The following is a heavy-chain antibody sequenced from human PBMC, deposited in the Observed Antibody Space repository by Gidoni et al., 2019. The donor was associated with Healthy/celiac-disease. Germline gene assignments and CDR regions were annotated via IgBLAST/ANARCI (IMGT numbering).Heavy chain of an antibody. V-gene: IGHV5-51*01. CDR1: GYSFTSYW. CDR2: IYPVDADT. CDR3: ARPGYYDSSGYPDAFDI. D-gene: IGHD3-22*01. Sequence: EVQLVQSGAEVKKPGESLKISCKGSGYSFTSYWTGWVRQMPGKGLEWMGIIYPVDADTRYSQSFQGQVTISADKSISTAYLQWSSLKASDTAMYYCARPGYYDSSGYPDAFDIWGQGTMVTVSS. J-gene: IGHJ3*02.